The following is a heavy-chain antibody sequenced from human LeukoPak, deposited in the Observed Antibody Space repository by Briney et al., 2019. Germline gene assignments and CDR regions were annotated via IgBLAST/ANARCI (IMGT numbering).Heavy chain of an antibody. CDR1: GFTLSTYW. CDR2: VKQDGSEI. J-gene: IGHJ4*02. V-gene: IGHV3-7*03. Sequence: GGSLRLSCAASGFTLSTYWMSWVRQAPGKGLEWVANVKQDGSEIYYVDSVKGRFTISRDNAKNSLYLQMNSLRAEDTAVYYCARDKVVGATIFDYWGQGTLVTVSS. CDR3: ARDKVVGATIFDY. D-gene: IGHD1-26*01.